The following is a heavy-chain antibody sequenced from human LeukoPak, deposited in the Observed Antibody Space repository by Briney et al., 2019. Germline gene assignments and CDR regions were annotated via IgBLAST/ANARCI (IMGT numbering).Heavy chain of an antibody. Sequence: ASVTVSCKASGYTFTSYYMHWVRQAPGQGLEGMGIINPSGGITSYAQKFQGRVTMTRDMSTSTVYMELRSLRSEEPAVYYCARGGSYLWGFEYGGEGTLVSVSS. CDR2: INPSGGIT. J-gene: IGHJ4*02. CDR1: GYTFTSYY. D-gene: IGHD1-26*01. CDR3: ARGGSYLWGFEY. V-gene: IGHV1-46*01.